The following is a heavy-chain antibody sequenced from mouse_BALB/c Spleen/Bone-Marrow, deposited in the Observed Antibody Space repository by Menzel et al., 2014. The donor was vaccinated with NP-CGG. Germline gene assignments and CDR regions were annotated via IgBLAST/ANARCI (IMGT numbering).Heavy chain of an antibody. CDR2: ISSGGSYT. D-gene: IGHD2-4*01. J-gene: IGHJ3*01. Sequence: EVQLVESGGDLVKPGGSLKLSCAASGFTFSSYGMSWVRQTPDKRLEWVATISSGGSYTYYPDSVKGQFTISRDNAKNTLYLQRSSLKSEDTAMYYCAREDYDWFAYWGQGTLVTVSA. CDR1: GFTFSSYG. V-gene: IGHV5-6*01. CDR3: AREDYDWFAY.